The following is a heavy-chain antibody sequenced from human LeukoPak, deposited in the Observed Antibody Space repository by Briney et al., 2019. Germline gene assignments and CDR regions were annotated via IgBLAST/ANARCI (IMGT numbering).Heavy chain of an antibody. J-gene: IGHJ3*02. Sequence: PSETLSLTCTVSGGSISSSSYYWGWIRQPPGKGLEWIGSIYYSGSTYYNPSLKSRVTISVDTSKNQFSLKLSSVTAADTAVYYCARGKRVVTNAFDIWGQGTMVTVSS. V-gene: IGHV4-39*01. CDR3: ARGKRVVTNAFDI. CDR1: GGSISSSSYY. D-gene: IGHD3-22*01. CDR2: IYYSGST.